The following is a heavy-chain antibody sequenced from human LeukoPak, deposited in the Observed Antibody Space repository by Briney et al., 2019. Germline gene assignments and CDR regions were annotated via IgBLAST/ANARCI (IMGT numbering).Heavy chain of an antibody. J-gene: IGHJ5*02. V-gene: IGHV3-23*01. CDR3: TKDPHGDYIGAFDP. CDR1: GFSFSSFA. Sequence: GGSLRLSCAASGFSFSSFAMTWVRQAPGKGLEWVSSITGGHYATYNTDSGKGRFTISRDNAKNTLYLQMNSLRADDPAIYYCTKDPHGDYIGAFDPWGQGTLVTVYS. CDR2: ITGGHYAT. D-gene: IGHD4-17*01.